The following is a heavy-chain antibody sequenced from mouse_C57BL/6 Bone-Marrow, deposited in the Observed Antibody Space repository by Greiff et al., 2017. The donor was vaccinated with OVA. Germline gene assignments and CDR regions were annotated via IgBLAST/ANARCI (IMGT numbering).Heavy chain of an antibody. CDR1: GYTFTSYG. CDR3: ARYHYYCSSGDYAMDY. J-gene: IGHJ4*01. CDR2: IYPRSGNT. Sequence: VKLQESGAELARPGASVKLSCKASGYTFTSYGISWVKQRTGQGLEWIGEIYPRSGNTYYNEKFTGKATLTADTSSSTAYMELRSLTSEDSAVYCSARYHYYCSSGDYAMDYWGQGTSVTVSS. V-gene: IGHV1-81*01. D-gene: IGHD1-1*01.